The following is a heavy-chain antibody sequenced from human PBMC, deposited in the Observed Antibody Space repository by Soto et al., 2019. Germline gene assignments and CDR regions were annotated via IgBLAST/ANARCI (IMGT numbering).Heavy chain of an antibody. Sequence: SETLSLTCTVSGGSISSGGYYWSWIRRHPGKGLEWIGYIYYSGSTYYNPSLKSRVTISVDTSKNQFSPKLSSVTAADTAVYYCARDRGGVVVPNWFDPWGQGTLVTVSS. CDR2: IYYSGST. J-gene: IGHJ5*02. D-gene: IGHD2-2*01. CDR1: GGSISSGGYY. V-gene: IGHV4-31*03. CDR3: ARDRGGVVVPNWFDP.